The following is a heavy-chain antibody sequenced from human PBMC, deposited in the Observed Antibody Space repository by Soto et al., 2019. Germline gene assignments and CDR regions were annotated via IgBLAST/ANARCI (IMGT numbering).Heavy chain of an antibody. Sequence: GGSLRLSCAASGFTFSSYAMSWVRQAPGKGLEWVSAISGSGGSTYYADSVKGRFTISRDNSKNTLYLQMNSLRAEDTAVYYCAKDLLGHSSSWYYYWGQGTLVTVSS. J-gene: IGHJ4*02. CDR2: ISGSGGST. D-gene: IGHD6-13*01. CDR1: GFTFSSYA. CDR3: AKDLLGHSSSWYYY. V-gene: IGHV3-23*01.